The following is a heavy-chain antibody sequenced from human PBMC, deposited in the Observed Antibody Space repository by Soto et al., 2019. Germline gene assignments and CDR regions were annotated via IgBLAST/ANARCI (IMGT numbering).Heavy chain of an antibody. V-gene: IGHV1-69*13. CDR1: GGTFSSYA. D-gene: IGHD2-2*01. CDR3: ATPEKDIVLVPVTASFVIYYYYYYGMDV. CDR2: IIRIFGTA. Sequence: SVKVSCKASGGTFSSYAISWVRQAPGQGLEWMGGIIRIFGTANYAQKFQGRVTITADESTSTAYMELSSLRSEDTAVYYCATPEKDIVLVPVTASFVIYYYYYYGMDVWGQGTTVTVSS. J-gene: IGHJ6*02.